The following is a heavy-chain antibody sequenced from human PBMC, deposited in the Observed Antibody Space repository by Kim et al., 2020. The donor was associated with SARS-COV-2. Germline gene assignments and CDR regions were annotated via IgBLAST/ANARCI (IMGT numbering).Heavy chain of an antibody. J-gene: IGHJ4*02. V-gene: IGHV3-33*01. CDR3: AGGDSSSWCDY. CDR2: K. Sequence: KYYADSVKGRFTISRDNSKNTLYLQMNSLRAEDTAVYYCAGGDSSSWCDYWGQGTLVTVSS. D-gene: IGHD6-13*01.